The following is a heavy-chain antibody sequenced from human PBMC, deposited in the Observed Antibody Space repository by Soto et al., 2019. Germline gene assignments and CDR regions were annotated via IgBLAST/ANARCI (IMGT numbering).Heavy chain of an antibody. CDR1: GGSISSGGYY. D-gene: IGHD3-10*01. Sequence: QVQLHESGPVLVKPSQTLSLTCTVSGGSISSGGYYWSWIRQHPGKGLEWIGYIYYTGSTYYNPSLKSRVTISVDTSKNQFSLKLSSVTAADTAVYYCASLYMVRALRTFDCWGQGTLVTVSS. J-gene: IGHJ4*02. CDR2: IYYTGST. CDR3: ASLYMVRALRTFDC. V-gene: IGHV4-31*03.